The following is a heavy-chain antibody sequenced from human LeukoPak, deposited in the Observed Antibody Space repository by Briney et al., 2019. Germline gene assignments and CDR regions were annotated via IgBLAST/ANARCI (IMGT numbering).Heavy chain of an antibody. J-gene: IGHJ4*02. CDR1: GFTFSSYD. D-gene: IGHD3-10*01. Sequence: PGGSLRLSCAASGFTFSSYDMPWVRQATGKGLEWVSAIGTAGDTYYPGSVKGRFTISRENAKNSLYLQMNSLRAGDTAVYYCARARYYYGSGSYYIFDYWGQGTLVTVSS. V-gene: IGHV3-13*01. CDR2: IGTAGDT. CDR3: ARARYYYGSGSYYIFDY.